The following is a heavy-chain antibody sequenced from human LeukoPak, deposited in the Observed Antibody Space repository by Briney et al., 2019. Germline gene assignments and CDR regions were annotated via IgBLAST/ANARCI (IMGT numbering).Heavy chain of an antibody. CDR1: GFTFSSYE. J-gene: IGHJ3*02. CDR3: GASRQYVGAFDI. Sequence: GGSLRLSCAASGFTFSSYELYWVRQAPGKGLEWISYISSSSTIIKYADSVRGRFTISRDDARESLYLQMSSLRADDTAIYHCGASRQYVGAFDIWGQGTLVTVSS. V-gene: IGHV3-48*03. CDR2: ISSSSTII. D-gene: IGHD3-16*01.